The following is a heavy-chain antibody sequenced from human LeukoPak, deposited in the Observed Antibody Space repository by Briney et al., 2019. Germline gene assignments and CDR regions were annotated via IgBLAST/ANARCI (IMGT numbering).Heavy chain of an antibody. Sequence: GGSLRLSCVASGFTFGKYWMSWVRQAPGKGLEWVANIKLDGSEKNYVDSVKGRLTISRDNTKNSLYLQMNSLRAEDTAVYYCARSIVGNSVFDYWGQGTLVTVSS. D-gene: IGHD2-21*01. J-gene: IGHJ4*02. CDR2: IKLDGSEK. CDR3: ARSIVGNSVFDY. CDR1: GFTFGKYW. V-gene: IGHV3-7*03.